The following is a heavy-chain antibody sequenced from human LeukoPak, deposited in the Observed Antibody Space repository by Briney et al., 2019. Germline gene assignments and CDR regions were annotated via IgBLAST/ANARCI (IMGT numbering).Heavy chain of an antibody. CDR3: ARELTFGVPLGY. Sequence: GGSLRLSCAASGFTFSNAWMSWVRQAPGKGLEWVSVIYSGGSTYYADSVKGRFTISRDNSKNTLYLQMNSLRAEDTAVYYCARELTFGVPLGYWGQGTLVTVSS. CDR1: GFTFSNAW. CDR2: IYSGGST. J-gene: IGHJ4*02. D-gene: IGHD3-3*01. V-gene: IGHV3-66*02.